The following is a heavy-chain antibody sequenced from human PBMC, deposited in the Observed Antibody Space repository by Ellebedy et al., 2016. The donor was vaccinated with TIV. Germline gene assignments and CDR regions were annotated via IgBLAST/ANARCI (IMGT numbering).Heavy chain of an antibody. D-gene: IGHD1-26*01. CDR2: INHSGST. CDR1: GGSFSGYY. J-gene: IGHJ5*02. Sequence: GSLRLXXAVYGGSFSGYYWSWIRQPPGKGLEWIGEINHSGSTNYNPSLKSRVTISVDTSKNQFSLKLSSVTAADTAVYYCARGDGAEGFLGWFDPWGQGTLVTVSS. V-gene: IGHV4-34*01. CDR3: ARGDGAEGFLGWFDP.